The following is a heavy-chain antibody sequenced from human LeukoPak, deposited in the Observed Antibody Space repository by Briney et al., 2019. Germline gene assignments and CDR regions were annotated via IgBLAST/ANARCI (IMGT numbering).Heavy chain of an antibody. Sequence: PGGSLRLSCAASGFTFSSYGMHWVRQAPGKGLEWVAFIRYDGSNKYYADSVKGRSTISRDNSKNTLYLQMNSLRAEDTAVYYCAPGSDILTGYYRRGAFDYWGQGTLVTVSS. CDR3: APGSDILTGYYRRGAFDY. V-gene: IGHV3-30*02. J-gene: IGHJ4*02. CDR1: GFTFSSYG. CDR2: IRYDGSNK. D-gene: IGHD3-9*01.